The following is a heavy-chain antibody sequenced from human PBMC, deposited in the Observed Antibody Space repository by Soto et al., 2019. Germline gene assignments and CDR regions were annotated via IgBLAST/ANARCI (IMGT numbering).Heavy chain of an antibody. CDR1: GFTFSNYA. CDR3: AKNQWELLH. Sequence: VGSLRISCAASGFTFSNYAMNWVRQAPGKGLEWVSSITASSGATYYPDSVKGRFTISRDNSQNTLYLQMNSLRVDDTAIYFCAKNQWELLHWGQGTLVTVSS. J-gene: IGHJ4*02. CDR2: ITASSGAT. V-gene: IGHV3-23*01. D-gene: IGHD1-26*01.